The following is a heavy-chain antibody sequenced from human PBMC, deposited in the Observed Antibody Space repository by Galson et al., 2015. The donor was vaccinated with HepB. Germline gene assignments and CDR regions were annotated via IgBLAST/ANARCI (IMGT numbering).Heavy chain of an antibody. V-gene: IGHV3-23*01. CDR2: ISGSGGST. CDR3: AKDSATVTTYYYYYYGMDV. J-gene: IGHJ6*02. CDR1: GFTFSNYA. D-gene: IGHD4-11*01. Sequence: LRLSCAASGFTFSNYAMSWVRQAPGKGLEWFSAISGSGGSTYYADSVKGRFTISRDNSKNTLYLQMNSLRAADTAVYYCAKDSATVTTYYYYYYGMDVWGQGTTVTVSS.